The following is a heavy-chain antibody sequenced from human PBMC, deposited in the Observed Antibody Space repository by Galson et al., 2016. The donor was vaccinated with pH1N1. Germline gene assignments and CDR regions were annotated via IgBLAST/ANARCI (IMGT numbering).Heavy chain of an antibody. V-gene: IGHV4-39*07. CDR2: IYYSGST. D-gene: IGHD3-10*01. J-gene: IGHJ5*02. CDR1: GGSINSSSYY. CDR3: ARDHGFGSENMGDWFDP. Sequence: TLSLTCTVSGGSINSSSYYWDWIRQPPGKGLEWIGSIYYSGSTYYNPSLKSRVTMSVDTSKNQFSLKLSSVTAADTAVYYCARDHGFGSENMGDWFDPWGQGTLVTVSS.